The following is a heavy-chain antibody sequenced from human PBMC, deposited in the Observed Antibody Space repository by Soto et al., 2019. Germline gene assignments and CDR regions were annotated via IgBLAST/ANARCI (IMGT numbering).Heavy chain of an antibody. Sequence: AAVKVSCKASGYTFSGYYMHWVRQAPGQGLEWMGWINPNSGGTNYAQKFQGWVTMTRDTSISTAYMELSRLTSDDTAVYFCASGDSGSYSGSGWFDPWGQGTMVTVYS. CDR1: GYTFSGYY. CDR2: INPNSGGT. J-gene: IGHJ5*02. CDR3: ASGDSGSYSGSGWFDP. D-gene: IGHD1-26*01. V-gene: IGHV1-2*04.